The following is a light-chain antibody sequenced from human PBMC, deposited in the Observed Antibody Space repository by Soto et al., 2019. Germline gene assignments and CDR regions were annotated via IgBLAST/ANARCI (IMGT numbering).Light chain of an antibody. Sequence: DIQMTQSPSSLSESVGDRVSITCRASQSISTYVNWYQQKPGKAPKLLIYAASSMQSGVPSRFSGSGSGTEFTLTISSLQPEDFATYYCQQSYSTRWTFGQGTKVDIK. J-gene: IGKJ1*01. V-gene: IGKV1-39*01. CDR1: QSISTY. CDR2: AAS. CDR3: QQSYSTRWT.